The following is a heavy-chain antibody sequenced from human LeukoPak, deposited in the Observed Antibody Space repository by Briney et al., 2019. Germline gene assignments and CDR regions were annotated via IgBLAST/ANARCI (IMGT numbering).Heavy chain of an antibody. J-gene: IGHJ5*02. CDR3: ARASGATDWFDP. CDR2: INHSGST. Sequence: SETLSLTCAVYGGSFSGYYWSWIRQPPGKGLEWIGEINHSGSTNYNPSLESRVTISVDTSKNQFSLKLSSVTAADAAVYYCARASGATDWFDPSGQGTLVTVSS. V-gene: IGHV4-34*01. CDR1: GGSFSGYY.